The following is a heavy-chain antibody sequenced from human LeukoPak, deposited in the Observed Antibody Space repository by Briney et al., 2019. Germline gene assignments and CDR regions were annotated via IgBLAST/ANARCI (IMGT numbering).Heavy chain of an antibody. CDR3: TREQDREAAATIVGDY. CDR2: VYSGGST. V-gene: IGHV3-66*01. D-gene: IGHD3-22*01. Sequence: GGSLRLSCAASGFTVSSNYMSWVRQAPGKGLEWVSVVYSGGSTYCADSVKGRFTISRDNSQNTLYLQMNSLRAEDTAVYYCTREQDREAAATIVGDYWGQGTLVTVSS. CDR1: GFTVSSNY. J-gene: IGHJ4*02.